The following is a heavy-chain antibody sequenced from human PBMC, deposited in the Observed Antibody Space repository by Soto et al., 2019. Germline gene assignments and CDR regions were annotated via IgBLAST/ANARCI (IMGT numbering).Heavy chain of an antibody. Sequence: LGVSIRVSRRGAEGKCAGYGGSCASKKTGKGLEWMGRIDPSDSYTNYSPSFQGHVTISADRSISTAYLQWSSLKASDTAMYYCARQDTAMATYYFDYWGQGTLVTVSS. CDR2: IDPSDSYT. V-gene: IGHV5-10-1*01. J-gene: IGHJ4*02. CDR3: ARQDTAMATYYFDY. CDR1: EGKCAGYG. D-gene: IGHD5-18*01.